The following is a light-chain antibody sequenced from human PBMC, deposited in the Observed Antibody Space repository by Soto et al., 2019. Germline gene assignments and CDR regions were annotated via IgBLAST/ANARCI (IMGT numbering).Light chain of an antibody. CDR3: LSYTSANTRV. V-gene: IGLV2-14*01. J-gene: IGLJ3*02. Sequence: QSVLTQPASVSASPGQSITISCTGTSSDVGGYKFVSWYQHHPGKAPKLMIYEVNNRPSGVSNRFSGSKSVNTASLTISGLQPEDEADYYCLSYTSANTRVFGGGTKLTVL. CDR1: SSDVGGYKF. CDR2: EVN.